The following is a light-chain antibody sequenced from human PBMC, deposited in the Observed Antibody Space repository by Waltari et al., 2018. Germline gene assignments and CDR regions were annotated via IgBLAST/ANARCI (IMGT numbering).Light chain of an antibody. Sequence: EIVVTQSPAALSLSPGDRVTISCRASQSVRNNFAWYQQKPGQAPRLLIFDASTRANGIPARFSGSGSGTEFTLTINTLQSEDFGIYYCQQYDNLITFGQGTRLEIK. V-gene: IGKV3D-15*01. J-gene: IGKJ5*01. CDR3: QQYDNLIT. CDR1: QSVRNN. CDR2: DAS.